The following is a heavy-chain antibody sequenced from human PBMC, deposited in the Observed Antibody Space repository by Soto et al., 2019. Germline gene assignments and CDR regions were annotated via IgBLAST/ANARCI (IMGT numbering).Heavy chain of an antibody. CDR2: INPSGST. J-gene: IGHJ4*02. V-gene: IGHV4-34*01. CDR1: GGSFSGYY. CDR3: ARDTRGYSRAFDY. D-gene: IGHD5-18*01. Sequence: SETLSLTCAVYGGSFSGYYWSWIRQPPGKGLEWIGEINPSGSTNYNPSLKSRVTISVDTSRNQFSLKLTSVTAADTAVYYCARDTRGYSRAFDYWGQGTLVTVSS.